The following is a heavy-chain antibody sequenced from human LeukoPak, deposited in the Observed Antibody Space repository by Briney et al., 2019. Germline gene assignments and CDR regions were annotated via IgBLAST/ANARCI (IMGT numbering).Heavy chain of an antibody. V-gene: IGHV1-2*02. J-gene: IGHJ3*02. Sequence: ASVKVSCKASGYTFTGYYMHWVRQAPGQGLEWMGWINPNSGGTNYAQKFQGRVTMTRDTSISTAYMELSRLRSDDTALYYCARGFPLYSGTYSDTFDIWGRGTMVTVSS. CDR1: GYTFTGYY. CDR2: INPNSGGT. CDR3: ARGFPLYSGTYSDTFDI. D-gene: IGHD1-26*01.